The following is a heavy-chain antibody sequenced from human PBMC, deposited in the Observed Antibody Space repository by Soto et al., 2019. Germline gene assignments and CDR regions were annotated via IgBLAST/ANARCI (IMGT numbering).Heavy chain of an antibody. V-gene: IGHV3-21*01. D-gene: IGHD5-12*01. CDR2: ISSSSSYI. J-gene: IGHJ4*02. Sequence: EVQLVESGGGLVKPGGSLRLSCAASGFTFSSYSMNWVRQAPGKGLEWVSSISSSSSYIYYADSVKGRFTISRDNAKNSLYRQMNSLRAEDTAVYYCARESGRRDGYNLFDYWGQGTLVTVSS. CDR1: GFTFSSYS. CDR3: ARESGRRDGYNLFDY.